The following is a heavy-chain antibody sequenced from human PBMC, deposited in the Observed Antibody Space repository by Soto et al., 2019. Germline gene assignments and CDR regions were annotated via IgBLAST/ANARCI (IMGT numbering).Heavy chain of an antibody. D-gene: IGHD3-10*01. V-gene: IGHV3-23*01. J-gene: IGHJ5*02. CDR1: GFTFSSYA. CDR3: AKDRFGEPSLRWFDP. Sequence: GGSLRLSCAASGFTFSSYAMSWVRQAPGKGLEWVSAISGSGGSTYYADSVKGRFTISRDNSKNTLYLQMNSLRAEDTAVYYCAKDRFGEPSLRWFDPWGQGTLVTVSS. CDR2: ISGSGGST.